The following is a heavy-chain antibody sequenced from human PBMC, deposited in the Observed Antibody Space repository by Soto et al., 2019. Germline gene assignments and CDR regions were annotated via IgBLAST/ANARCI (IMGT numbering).Heavy chain of an antibody. V-gene: IGHV4-4*07. D-gene: IGHD3-3*02. CDR1: GGAISSYY. J-gene: IGHJ6*02. CDR2: VFSSGST. CDR3: ARVAFSYFGMDV. Sequence: PSETLSLTCSVPGGAISSYYWSWVRQPAGKGLEWIGRVFSSGSTNYNASLKSRVTMSIDTSKNEVSLTLRSVTAADTGVYYCARVAFSYFGMDVWGPGTTVT.